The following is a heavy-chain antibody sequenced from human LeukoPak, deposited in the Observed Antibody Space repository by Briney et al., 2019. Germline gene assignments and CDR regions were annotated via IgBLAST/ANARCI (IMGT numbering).Heavy chain of an antibody. Sequence: PSETLSLTCAVYGGSFSGYYWSWIRQPPGKGLEWIGEINHSGSTNYNPSLKSRVTISVDTSKSQFSLKLSSVTAADTAVYYCARRRYGDYDYWGQGTLVTVSS. V-gene: IGHV4-34*01. CDR1: GGSFSGYY. CDR2: INHSGST. J-gene: IGHJ4*02. CDR3: ARRRYGDYDY. D-gene: IGHD4-17*01.